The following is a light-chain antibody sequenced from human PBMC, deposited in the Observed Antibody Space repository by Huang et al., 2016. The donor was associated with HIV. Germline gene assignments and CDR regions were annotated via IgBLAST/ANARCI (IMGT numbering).Light chain of an antibody. V-gene: IGKV3-11*01. CDR1: QSVDFY. Sequence: IVLTQSPATLSLSPGETATLSCRASQSVDFYLAWYQQRPGQAPRLLIYDATNRATGTPARFSGSGSRTDFTLTISSLEPEDFAVYYCQQRTYSFTFGPGTKVD. CDR2: DAT. J-gene: IGKJ3*01. CDR3: QQRTYSFT.